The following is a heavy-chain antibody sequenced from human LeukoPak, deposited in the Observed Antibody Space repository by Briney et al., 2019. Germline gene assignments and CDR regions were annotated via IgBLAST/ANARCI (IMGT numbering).Heavy chain of an antibody. D-gene: IGHD6-13*01. CDR3: ARGSIAAAGTGDY. V-gene: IGHV3-7*04. Sequence: GGSLRLSCAASGFTFSSCWMSWVRQAPGKGLEWVANIKQDGSEKYYVDSVKGRFTISRDNAKNSLYLQMNSLRAEDAAIYYCARGSIAAAGTGDYWGQGTLVTVSS. CDR2: IKQDGSEK. J-gene: IGHJ4*02. CDR1: GFTFSSCW.